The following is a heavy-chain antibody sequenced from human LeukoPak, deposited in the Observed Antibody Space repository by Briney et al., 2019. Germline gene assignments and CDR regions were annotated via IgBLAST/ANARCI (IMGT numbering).Heavy chain of an antibody. CDR1: GSTFSDYY. CDR3: TADLYDGKSENS. CDR2: IKTKTNSYAT. D-gene: IGHD4-23*01. Sequence: GGSLRLSCAASGSTFSDYYMSWIRQAPGKGLEWIGLIKTKTNSYATTYAASVKGIFTISRDDSGDTTYLQMNSLKAEDTAVYYCTADLYDGKSENSWGQGTLVTVSS. J-gene: IGHJ4*02. V-gene: IGHV3-73*01.